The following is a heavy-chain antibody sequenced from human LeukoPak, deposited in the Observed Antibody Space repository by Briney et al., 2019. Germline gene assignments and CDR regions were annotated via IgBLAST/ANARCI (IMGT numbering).Heavy chain of an antibody. Sequence: ASVKVSCKASGYTFTGYYMHWVRQAPGQGLEWMGWINPNSGGTNYAQKFQGRVTMTRDTSISTAYMELSRLRSDDTAVFYCARAKKRITMVRGVIGFDYWGQGTLVTVSS. CDR2: INPNSGGT. CDR3: ARAKKRITMVRGVIGFDY. CDR1: GYTFTGYY. V-gene: IGHV1-2*02. J-gene: IGHJ4*02. D-gene: IGHD3-10*01.